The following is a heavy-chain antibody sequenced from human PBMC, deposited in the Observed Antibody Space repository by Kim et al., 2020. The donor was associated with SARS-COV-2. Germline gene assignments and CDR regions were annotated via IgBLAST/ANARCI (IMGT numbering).Heavy chain of an antibody. Sequence: GGSLRLSCTAASGFTFDKYGVHWVRQAPGKGLEWVALIWADGSRQSFGDSVRGRFTISRDNSRNTVYLQMNNLRPEDTAVYYCATLRFSNYVGGLDPWGQGTLVTVSS. J-gene: IGHJ5*02. D-gene: IGHD3-10*01. CDR3: ATLRFSNYVGGLDP. CDR1: GFTFDKYG. V-gene: IGHV3-30*02. CDR2: IWADGSRQ.